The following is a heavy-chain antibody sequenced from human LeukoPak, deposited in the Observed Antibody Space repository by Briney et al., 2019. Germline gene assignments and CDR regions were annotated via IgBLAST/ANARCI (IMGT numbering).Heavy chain of an antibody. CDR1: GYTFTSYA. Sequence: ASVKVSCKASGYTFTSYAMHWVRQAPGQRLEWMGWINAGNGNTKYSQEFQGRVTITADKSTSTAYMELSSLRSEDTAVYYCARRLRRNYFDYWGQGTLVTVSS. J-gene: IGHJ4*02. D-gene: IGHD4-17*01. V-gene: IGHV1-3*03. CDR3: ARRLRRNYFDY. CDR2: INAGNGNT.